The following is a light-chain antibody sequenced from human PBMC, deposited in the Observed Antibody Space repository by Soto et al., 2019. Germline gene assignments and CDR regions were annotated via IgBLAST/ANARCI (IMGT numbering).Light chain of an antibody. Sequence: DIQMTQSPSTLSASVGDRVSINCRASQSISAWLAWYQQKPGKAPRILIYKASTLEIGVPSRFSGTGSGTEFTFSITSLQPEDFGTYYCQQCYMGWTFGQGTKVDIK. CDR2: KAS. CDR1: QSISAW. J-gene: IGKJ1*01. CDR3: QQCYMGWT. V-gene: IGKV1-5*03.